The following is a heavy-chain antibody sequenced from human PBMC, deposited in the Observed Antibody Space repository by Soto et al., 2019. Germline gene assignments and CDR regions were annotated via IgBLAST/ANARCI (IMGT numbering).Heavy chain of an antibody. CDR1: GYSFTSYW. D-gene: IGHD2-2*02. V-gene: IGHV5-51*01. J-gene: IGHJ6*02. Sequence: PGESLKISCKGSGYSFTSYWIGWVRQMPGKGLEWMGIIYPGDSDTRYSPSFQGQVTISADKSISTAYLQWSSLKASDTAMYYCARRFTYTAYYYHMDVWGQGTTVTVSS. CDR2: IYPGDSDT. CDR3: ARRFTYTAYYYHMDV.